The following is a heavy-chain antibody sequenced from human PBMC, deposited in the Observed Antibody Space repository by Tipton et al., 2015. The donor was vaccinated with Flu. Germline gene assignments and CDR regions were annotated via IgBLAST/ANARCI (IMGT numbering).Heavy chain of an antibody. CDR1: GDSLTNGRY. CDR3: ARDRPYGDFSETLDY. Sequence: TLSLTCTVSGDSLTNGRYWDWVRQPPGEGLEWIGNIHHRGSTYYSPSLKSRVTISMDTSKNQFSLTLISVTAADTAIYYCARDRPYGDFSETLDYWGQGMLVTISS. D-gene: IGHD4-17*01. V-gene: IGHV4-38-2*02. J-gene: IGHJ4*02. CDR2: IHHRGST.